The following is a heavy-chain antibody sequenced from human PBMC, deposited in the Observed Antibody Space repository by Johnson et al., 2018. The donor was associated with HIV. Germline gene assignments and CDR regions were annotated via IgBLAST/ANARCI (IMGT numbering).Heavy chain of an antibody. J-gene: IGHJ3*02. D-gene: IGHD5-24*01. CDR3: ARACRDGYTCDAFDS. CDR2: IFSGGST. V-gene: IGHV3-66*01. Sequence: VQLVESGGDLVQPGGSLRLSCAPSGFTVSSNYMTWVRQAPGKGLEWVSVIFSGGSTYYADSVNGRFTISRDNSKNTLYLQMNSLRAEDTALYYCARACRDGYTCDAFDSWGQGTMVTVSS. CDR1: GFTVSSNY.